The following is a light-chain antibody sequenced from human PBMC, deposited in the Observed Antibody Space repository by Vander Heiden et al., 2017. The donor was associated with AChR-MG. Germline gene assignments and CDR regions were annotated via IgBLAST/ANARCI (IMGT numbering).Light chain of an antibody. J-gene: IGLJ2*01. CDR1: SSDVGGYNY. Sequence: QSALTQPASVSGSPGQSITISCTGTSSDVGGYNYVSWYQQHPGKAPKLMIYDVSKRPSGVSNRVSGSKSGNTASLTISGLQAEDEADYYCSSYTSRSTLVVFGGGTKLTGL. V-gene: IGLV2-14*01. CDR2: DVS. CDR3: SSYTSRSTLVV.